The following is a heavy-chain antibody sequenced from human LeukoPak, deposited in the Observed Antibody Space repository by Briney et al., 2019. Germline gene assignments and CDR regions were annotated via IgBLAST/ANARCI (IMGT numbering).Heavy chain of an antibody. CDR1: GFTFSTYW. D-gene: IGHD5-12*01. J-gene: IGHJ4*02. CDR3: ARDGGNSGYDLFDY. Sequence: GGSLRLSCAASGFTFSTYWMTWVRQAPGKGLEWVANIKRDGSEKFYVDSVKGRFTISRDNAKNALYLQMNSLRVEDTAVYYCARDGGNSGYDLFDYWGQGTLVTVSS. V-gene: IGHV3-7*01. CDR2: IKRDGSEK.